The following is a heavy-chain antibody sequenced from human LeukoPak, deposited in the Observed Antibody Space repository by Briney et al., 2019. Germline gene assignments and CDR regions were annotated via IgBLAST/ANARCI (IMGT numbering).Heavy chain of an antibody. Sequence: PGGSLRLSCAASGFSFSVYSMNWVRQAPGKGLEWVSSISSRSYTDYADSVRGRFTISRDNAKNSLFLQMNSLRAEDTAVYYCARWGIAAAGPVFDYWGQGTLVTVSS. J-gene: IGHJ4*02. V-gene: IGHV3-69-1*01. CDR3: ARWGIAAAGPVFDY. CDR2: ISSRSYT. D-gene: IGHD6-13*01. CDR1: GFSFSVYS.